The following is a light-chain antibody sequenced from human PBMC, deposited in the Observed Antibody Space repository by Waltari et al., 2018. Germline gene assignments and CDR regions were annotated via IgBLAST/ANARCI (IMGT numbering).Light chain of an antibody. CDR1: GSDVGDYNY. J-gene: IGLJ1*01. V-gene: IGLV2-14*03. CDR3: CSYSISNIV. CDR2: DVS. Sequence: QSALTQPASVSGSPGQSITISCTATGSDVGDYNYVSWYQQHPGAAPKLIIYDVSNRPSGVPHRFSGSKSGNTASLTISGLQTEDEADYYCCSYSISNIVFGSGTKVTVL.